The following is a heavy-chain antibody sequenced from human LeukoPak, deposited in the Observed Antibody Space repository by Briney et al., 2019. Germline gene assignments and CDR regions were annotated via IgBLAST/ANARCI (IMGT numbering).Heavy chain of an antibody. CDR3: ARHLLHQSGSWYYYYGMDV. CDR1: GFTFSDYY. V-gene: IGHV3-11*03. D-gene: IGHD6-13*01. Sequence: GGSLRLSCAASGFTFSDYYMSWIRQAPGKGLEWFSYISSTSSYTNYAGSVKGRFTISRDNAKNSLYLQMNSLRADDTAVYYCARHLLHQSGSWYYYYGMDVWGQGTTVTVSS. CDR2: ISSTSSYT. J-gene: IGHJ6*02.